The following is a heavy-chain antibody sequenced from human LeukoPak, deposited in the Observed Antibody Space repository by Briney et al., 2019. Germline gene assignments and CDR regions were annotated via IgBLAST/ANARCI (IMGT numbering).Heavy chain of an antibody. CDR1: GGSISSSTYF. CDR2: VYYTGST. J-gene: IGHJ3*02. V-gene: IGHV4-39*01. D-gene: IGHD3-10*01. CDR3: ARYGSGSSDPPRAFDI. Sequence: SETLSLTCTVSGGSISSSTYFWGWIRQPPGKGLEWSGNVYYTGSTYHNPSLKSRSTLSVDTSKNLFSLKLSSVTAADTAVYYCARYGSGSSDPPRAFDIWGQGTRVTVSS.